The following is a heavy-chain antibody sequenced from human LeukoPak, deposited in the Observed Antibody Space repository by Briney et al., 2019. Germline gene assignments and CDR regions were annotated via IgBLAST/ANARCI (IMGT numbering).Heavy chain of an antibody. CDR2: ISGSGGGT. V-gene: IGHV3-23*01. D-gene: IGHD6-13*01. J-gene: IGHJ4*02. Sequence: GGSLRLSCVASGFTFSSYAMSWVRQAPGKGLEWVSAISGSGGGTYYADSVKGRFTISRDNSKNTLYLQMDSLRTEDTAVYYCATGGTSSWSDFDYWGRGALVTVSS. CDR1: GFTFSSYA. CDR3: ATGGTSSWSDFDY.